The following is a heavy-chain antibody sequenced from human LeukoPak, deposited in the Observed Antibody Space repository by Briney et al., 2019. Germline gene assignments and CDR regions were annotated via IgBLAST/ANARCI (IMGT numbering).Heavy chain of an antibody. CDR3: ARDRAYYGSGRYHFDY. CDR2: IKQDGSEK. CDR1: GFTFSSYW. D-gene: IGHD3-10*01. V-gene: IGHV3-7*04. J-gene: IGHJ4*02. Sequence: GGSLRLSCAASGFTFSSYWMSWVRQAPGKGLEWVANIKQDGSEKYYVDSVKGRFTISRDNDKNLLYLQMNSLRADDTAVYYCARDRAYYGSGRYHFDYWGQGTLVTVST.